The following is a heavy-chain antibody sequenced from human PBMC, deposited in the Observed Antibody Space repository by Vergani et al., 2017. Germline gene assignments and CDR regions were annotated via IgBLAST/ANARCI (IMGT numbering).Heavy chain of an antibody. V-gene: IGHV3-23*01. CDR1: GFTFSSYA. CDR3: AKVRGITMVRGAGSSYQNWFDP. J-gene: IGHJ5*02. Sequence: EVQLLESGGGLVQPGGSLRLSCAASGFTFSSYAMSWVRQAPGKGLEWVSAISGSGGSTYYADSVKGRFTISRDNSKNTLYLQMNSLRAEDTAVYYCAKVRGITMVRGAGSSYQNWFDPWGQGTLVTVSS. CDR2: ISGSGGST. D-gene: IGHD3-10*01.